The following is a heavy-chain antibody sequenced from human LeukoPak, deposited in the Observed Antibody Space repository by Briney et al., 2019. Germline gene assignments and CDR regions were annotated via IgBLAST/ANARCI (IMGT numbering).Heavy chain of an antibody. D-gene: IGHD3-16*02. CDR2: INHSGST. J-gene: IGHJ4*02. CDR1: GGSFSGYY. Sequence: SETLSLTCAVYGGSFSGYYWSWIRQPPGKGLEWIGEINHSGSTNYNPSLKSRVAISVDTSKNQFSLKLTSLTAADTAVYYCARQNLNPSLYSFDYWGQGTLVTVSS. CDR3: ARQNLNPSLYSFDY. V-gene: IGHV4-34*01.